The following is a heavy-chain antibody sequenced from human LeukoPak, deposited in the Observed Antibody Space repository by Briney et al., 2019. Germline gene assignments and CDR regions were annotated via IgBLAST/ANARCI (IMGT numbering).Heavy chain of an antibody. CDR3: ARRVLRYFDWLFIIETYFDY. Sequence: PSETLSLTCTVSGGSISSYYWSWIRQPPGKGLEWIGYIYYSGSTNYNPSLKSRVTISVDTSKNQFSLKLSSVTAADTAVYYCARRVLRYFDWLFIIETYFDYWGQGTLVTVSS. CDR1: GGSISSYY. D-gene: IGHD3-9*01. V-gene: IGHV4-59*12. CDR2: IYYSGST. J-gene: IGHJ4*02.